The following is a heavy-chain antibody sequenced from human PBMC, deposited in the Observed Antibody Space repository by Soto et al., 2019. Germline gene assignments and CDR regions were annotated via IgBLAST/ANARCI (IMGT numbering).Heavy chain of an antibody. V-gene: IGHV3-30*18. D-gene: IGHD6-19*01. Sequence: GESLKISCAASGFTFSSYGMHWVRQAPGKGLEWVAVISYDGSNKYYADSVKGRFTISRDNSKNTLYLQMNSLRAEDTAVYYCAKGSIAVAGYWGQGTLVTVSS. CDR2: ISYDGSNK. CDR3: AKGSIAVAGY. J-gene: IGHJ4*02. CDR1: GFTFSSYG.